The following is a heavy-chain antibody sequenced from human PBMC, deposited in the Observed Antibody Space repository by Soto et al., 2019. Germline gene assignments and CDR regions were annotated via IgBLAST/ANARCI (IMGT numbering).Heavy chain of an antibody. CDR2: INPSGGST. CDR1: GYTLTSYD. D-gene: IGHD4-17*01. Sequence: ASVKVSCKASGYTLTSYDMGWVRQAPGQGLEWMGIINPSGGSTSYAQKFQGRVTMTRDTSTSTVYMELSSLRSEDTAVYYCARGLVTTPHYWGQGTLVTVSS. V-gene: IGHV1-46*01. J-gene: IGHJ4*02. CDR3: ARGLVTTPHY.